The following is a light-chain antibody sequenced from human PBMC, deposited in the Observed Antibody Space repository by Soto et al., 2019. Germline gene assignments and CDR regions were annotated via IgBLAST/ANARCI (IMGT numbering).Light chain of an antibody. CDR1: QSISSY. V-gene: IGKV1-39*01. Sequence: DIQMTQSPSSLSASVGDRVTITCRASQSISSYLNWYQQKPGKAPKLLIYAASSLQSGVPSRVSGSGSGTDFTLTISSLPPEDFATYYCQQSYSTPLFTFGPGTKVDI. CDR2: AAS. CDR3: QQSYSTPLFT. J-gene: IGKJ3*01.